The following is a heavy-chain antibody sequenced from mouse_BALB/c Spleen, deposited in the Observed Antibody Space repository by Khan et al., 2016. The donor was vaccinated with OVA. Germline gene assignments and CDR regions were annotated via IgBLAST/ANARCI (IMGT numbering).Heavy chain of an antibody. Sequence: EVQLQESGPGLVKPSQSLSLTCTVTGYSITSDFAWNWIRQFPGNKLEWMGYISSTGSTSYSPSLKSRISITRDTSKNQFFLHLNSVTTEDTATYYCARSLYYSDSYAMDYSGQGTSVTVSS. CDR3: ARSLYYSDSYAMDY. J-gene: IGHJ4*01. D-gene: IGHD2-13*01. CDR1: GYSITSDFA. CDR2: ISSTGST. V-gene: IGHV3-2*02.